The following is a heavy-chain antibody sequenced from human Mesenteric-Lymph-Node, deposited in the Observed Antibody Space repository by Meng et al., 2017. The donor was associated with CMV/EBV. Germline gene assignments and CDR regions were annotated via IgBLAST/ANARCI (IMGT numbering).Heavy chain of an antibody. V-gene: IGHV2-70*20. CDR2: IDWDDDK. D-gene: IGHD2-2*01. CDR1: GVSLSTSGMC. CDR3: ARIRMGPAAIHYGMDV. Sequence: SGPTLVKPTQTRTLTCTLSGVSLSTSGMCVSGVRQPPGKALEWLALIDWDDDKYYSTSLKTRLTISNDTSNNQMVLTMTNMDPVDTATSYCARIRMGPAAIHYGMDVWGQGTTVTVSS. J-gene: IGHJ6*02.